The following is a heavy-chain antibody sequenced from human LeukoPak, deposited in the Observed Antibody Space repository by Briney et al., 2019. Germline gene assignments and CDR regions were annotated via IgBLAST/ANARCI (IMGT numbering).Heavy chain of an antibody. J-gene: IGHJ3*02. CDR2: MYPGYSET. V-gene: IGHV5-51*06. Sequence: GESLKISGMGSGYSFATFWIGWVRQMPGKGLGWMGIMYPGYSETRYSPSFQGQVTFSADKSITTAYLQWSSLKASDSAMYYCASITAVAHAFDIWGQGTMVTVSS. CDR3: ASITAVAHAFDI. CDR1: GYSFATFW. D-gene: IGHD4-23*01.